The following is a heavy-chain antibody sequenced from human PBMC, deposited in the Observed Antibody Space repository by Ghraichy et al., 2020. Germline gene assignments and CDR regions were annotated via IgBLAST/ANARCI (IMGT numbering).Heavy chain of an antibody. CDR1: GGSFSGYY. CDR2: INHSGST. V-gene: IGHV4-34*01. CDR3: ARALLMGATSYYFDY. D-gene: IGHD1-26*01. Sequence: SETLSLTCAVYGGSFSGYYWSWIRQPPGKGLEWIGEINHSGSTNYNPSLKSRVTISVDTSKNQFSLKLSSVTAADTAVYYCARALLMGATSYYFDYWGQGTLVTVFS. J-gene: IGHJ4*02.